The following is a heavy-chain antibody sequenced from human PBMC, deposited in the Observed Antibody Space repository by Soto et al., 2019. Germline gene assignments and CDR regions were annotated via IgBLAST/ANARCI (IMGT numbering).Heavy chain of an antibody. V-gene: IGHV1-24*01. J-gene: IGHJ6*02. D-gene: IGHD5-18*01. CDR3: ATDLYTAMAVSRYYYGMDV. CDR1: GYTLTELS. CDR2: FDPEDGET. Sequence: RASVKVSGKVSGYTLTELSMHWVRQAPGKGLEWMGGFDPEDGETIYAQKFQGRVTMTEDTSTDTAYMELSSLRSEDTAVYYCATDLYTAMAVSRYYYGMDVWGQGTTVTVSS.